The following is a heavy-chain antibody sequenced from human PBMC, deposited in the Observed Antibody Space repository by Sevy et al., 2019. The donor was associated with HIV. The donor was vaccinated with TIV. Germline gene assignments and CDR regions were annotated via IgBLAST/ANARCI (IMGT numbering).Heavy chain of an antibody. J-gene: IGHJ6*02. CDR1: GFTFSSYW. Sequence: GGSLRLSCAASGFTFSSYWMSWVRQAPGKGLEWVANIKQDGSEKYYVDSVKGRFTISRDNAKNSLYLQMNSLRAEDTAVYYCARGPDSSGWYGVYYYYYGMDVWGQGTTVTVSS. CDR2: IKQDGSEK. V-gene: IGHV3-7*01. D-gene: IGHD6-19*01. CDR3: ARGPDSSGWYGVYYYYYGMDV.